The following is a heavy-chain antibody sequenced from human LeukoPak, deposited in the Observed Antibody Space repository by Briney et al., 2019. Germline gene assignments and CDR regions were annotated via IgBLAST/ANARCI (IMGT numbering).Heavy chain of an antibody. CDR2: INPSGDNT. J-gene: IGHJ5*02. CDR1: GYTFTSYY. CDR3: ARDNSLRDTAWWFDP. Sequence: ASVKVSCKASGYTFTSYYMHWVRQAPGQGLEWIGIINPSGDNTWYAQKFQGRVTMTRDMATSTDYLEVSSLRSEDTAVYYCARDNSLRDTAWWFDPWGQGTLVTVPS. V-gene: IGHV1-46*01. D-gene: IGHD5-24*01.